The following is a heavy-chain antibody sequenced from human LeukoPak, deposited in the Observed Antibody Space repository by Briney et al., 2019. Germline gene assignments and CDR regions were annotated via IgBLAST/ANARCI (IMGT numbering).Heavy chain of an antibody. CDR2: ISWNSGSI. CDR3: ARGMVRDLPPPNYHYYMAV. D-gene: IGHD3-10*01. V-gene: IGHV3-9*03. Sequence: PGRSLRLSCAASGFTFDDYAMHWVRQAPGKGLEWVSDISWNSGSIGYADSVKGRFTISRDNAKNSLYLQMNSLRPEDMALYYCARGMVRDLPPPNYHYYMAVWGKGTTVTVSS. CDR1: GFTFDDYA. J-gene: IGHJ6*03.